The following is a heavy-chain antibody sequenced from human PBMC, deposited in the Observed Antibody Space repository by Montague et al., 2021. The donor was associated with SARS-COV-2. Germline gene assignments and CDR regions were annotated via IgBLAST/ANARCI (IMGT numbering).Heavy chain of an antibody. CDR1: GFPLSTSGMR. CDR2: IDWDDDK. CDR3: ARSYYDILTAYYTPLDY. Sequence: PALVKPTQTLTLTCTFSGFPLSTSGMRASWIRQPPGKALEWLARIDWDDDKFYSTSLKTRLTISKDTSKNQVVLTMTNMDPVDTATYYCARSYYDILTAYYTPLDYWGQGTLVTVSS. V-gene: IGHV2-70*04. J-gene: IGHJ4*02. D-gene: IGHD3-9*01.